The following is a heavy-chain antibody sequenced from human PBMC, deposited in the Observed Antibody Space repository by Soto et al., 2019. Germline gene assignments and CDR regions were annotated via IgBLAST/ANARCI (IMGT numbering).Heavy chain of an antibody. CDR2: ISYDGSNK. V-gene: IGHV3-30*18. D-gene: IGHD2-2*02. J-gene: IGHJ6*02. CDR3: AKDDCSSTSCYTLGMDV. CDR1: GFTFSSYG. Sequence: GSLRLSCAASGFTFSSYGMHWVRQAPGKGLEWVAVISYDGSNKYYADSVKGRFTISRDNSKNTLYLQMNSLRAEDTAVYYCAKDDCSSTSCYTLGMDVWGQGTTVTVSS.